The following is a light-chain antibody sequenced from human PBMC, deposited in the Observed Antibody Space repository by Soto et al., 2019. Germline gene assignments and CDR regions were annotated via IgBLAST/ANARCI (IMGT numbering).Light chain of an antibody. Sequence: QSVLTQPASLSGSPGQSITISCTGTSSDIGAYDYVSWFQQLPGTAPKLLIYINDQRPSGVPDRFSGSTSGTSVSLAISGLQSEDEADYYCASWDDRLKGYVFGTGTKVTVL. CDR2: IND. J-gene: IGLJ1*01. CDR3: ASWDDRLKGYV. CDR1: SSDIGAYDY. V-gene: IGLV1-44*01.